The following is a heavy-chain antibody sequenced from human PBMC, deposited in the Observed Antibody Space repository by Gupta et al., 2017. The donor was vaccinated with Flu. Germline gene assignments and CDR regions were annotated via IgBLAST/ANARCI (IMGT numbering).Heavy chain of an antibody. CDR1: GFTFDDYA. V-gene: IGHV3-9*01. J-gene: IGHJ5*02. Sequence: EVQLVESGGGLVQPGRSLRLSCAASGFTFDDYAMHWVPQAPGKGLGWVSGMSWNSGSIGYADSVKGRFTISRDNAKNSLYLQMNSLRAEDTALYYCAKDLYSNYPGGWFDPWGQGTLVTGSS. CDR3: AKDLYSNYPGGWFDP. D-gene: IGHD4-11*01. CDR2: MSWNSGSI.